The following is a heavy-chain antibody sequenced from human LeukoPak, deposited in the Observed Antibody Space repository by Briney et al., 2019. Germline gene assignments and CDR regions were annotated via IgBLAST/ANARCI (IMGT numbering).Heavy chain of an antibody. D-gene: IGHD3-10*01. J-gene: IGHJ4*02. CDR1: GFTFSSYG. Sequence: GGSLRLSCAASGFTFSSYGMSWVRQAPGKGLEWVSAISGSGGSTYYADSVKGRFTISRDNSKNTLYLQMNSLRAEDTAAYYCARDYAHYGSGLDYWGQGTLVTVSS. CDR2: ISGSGGST. V-gene: IGHV3-23*01. CDR3: ARDYAHYGSGLDY.